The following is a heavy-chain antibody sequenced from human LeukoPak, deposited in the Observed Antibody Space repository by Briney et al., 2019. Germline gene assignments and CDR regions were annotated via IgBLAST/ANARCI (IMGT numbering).Heavy chain of an antibody. Sequence: GGSLRLSCAASGFTFRSSWMHWVRQAPGKGLEWVATIRQDGSQKYYVDSVKGRFTISRDNAKNSLYLQMNSLRAEDTAVYYCARESGSVTSEVDFDYWGQGTLVTVSS. CDR2: IRQDGSQK. J-gene: IGHJ4*02. CDR3: ARESGSVTSEVDFDY. CDR1: GFTFRSSW. V-gene: IGHV3-7*01. D-gene: IGHD4-17*01.